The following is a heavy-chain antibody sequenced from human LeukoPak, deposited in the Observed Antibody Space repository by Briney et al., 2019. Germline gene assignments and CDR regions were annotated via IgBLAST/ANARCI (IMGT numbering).Heavy chain of an antibody. V-gene: IGHV1-69*04. J-gene: IGHJ4*02. CDR2: IIPILGIA. D-gene: IGHD6-13*01. Sequence: GASVKVSCKASGGTFSSYAISWVRQAPGQGLEWMGRIIPILGIANYAQKFQGRVTITADKSTSTAYMELSSLRSEDTAVYYCASRKSLIAAFDYWGQGTLVTVSS. CDR3: ASRKSLIAAFDY. CDR1: GGTFSSYA.